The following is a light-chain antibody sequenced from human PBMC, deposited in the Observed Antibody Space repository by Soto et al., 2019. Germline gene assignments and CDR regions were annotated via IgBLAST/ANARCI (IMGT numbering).Light chain of an antibody. CDR2: GAS. CDR3: QQSVT. Sequence: EIVLTQSPGTLSLSPGERATLSCRASQSVSSSCLAWYQQKPGQAPRLLIYGASSRATGIPDRFSGSGSGTDFTLTISRLEPEDFAVYYCQQSVTFGPGTKVDIK. CDR1: QSVSSSC. V-gene: IGKV3-20*01. J-gene: IGKJ3*01.